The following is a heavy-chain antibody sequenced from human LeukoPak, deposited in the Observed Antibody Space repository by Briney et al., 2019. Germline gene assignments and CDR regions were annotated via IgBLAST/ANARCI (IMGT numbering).Heavy chain of an antibody. CDR3: ARSRGTTVVTLHAFSAFDI. CDR1: GGSISSYY. V-gene: IGHV4-59*08. Sequence: PSETLSLTCTVSGGSISSYYWSWIRQPPGKGLEWIGYIYYSGSTNYNPSLKSRVTISVDTSKNQFSLKLSSVTAADAAVYYCARSRGTTVVTLHAFSAFDIWGQGTMVTVSS. D-gene: IGHD4-23*01. J-gene: IGHJ3*02. CDR2: IYYSGST.